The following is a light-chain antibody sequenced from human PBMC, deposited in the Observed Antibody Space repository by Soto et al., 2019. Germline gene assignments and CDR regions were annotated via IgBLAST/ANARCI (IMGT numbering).Light chain of an antibody. CDR2: QVT. Sequence: QSALTQPASVSGSPGQSITISCTGTSSDLAIYNYVSWYQQQPGRAPKLMIYQVTNRPSGVSNRFSGSRSGNTASLTISGLLAEDVADYDCSSYTDSSDYVFGPGTKVTVL. J-gene: IGLJ1*01. CDR1: SSDLAIYNY. CDR3: SSYTDSSDYV. V-gene: IGLV2-14*01.